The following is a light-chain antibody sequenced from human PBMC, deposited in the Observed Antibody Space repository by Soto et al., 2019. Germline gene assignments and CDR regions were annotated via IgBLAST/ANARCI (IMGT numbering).Light chain of an antibody. V-gene: IGKV3-20*01. J-gene: IGKJ2*01. CDR2: GAS. Sequence: EIVLTQSPGTLSLSPGDRATLSCRASQSVSSGSLAWYQQKPGQAPRLLIYGASTRATGIPDRFSGSGSGTDFTLTISRLEPEDFGVYYCQQYGGSPYTFGRGTKLEIK. CDR1: QSVSSGS. CDR3: QQYGGSPYT.